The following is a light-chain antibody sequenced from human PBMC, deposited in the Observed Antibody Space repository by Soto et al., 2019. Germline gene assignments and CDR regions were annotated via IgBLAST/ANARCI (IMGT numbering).Light chain of an antibody. CDR2: GAS. V-gene: IGKV1-39*01. Sequence: DVRMTQYPSSLSASVGDTITITCRASQTTTTYLNWFQQKPGESPRLLIYGASTLHDGVPSRFSGSGSGTDFTLTISGLQPEDFATYHCQQTYIDISFGEGTRV. J-gene: IGKJ4*01. CDR1: QTTTTY. CDR3: QQTYIDIS.